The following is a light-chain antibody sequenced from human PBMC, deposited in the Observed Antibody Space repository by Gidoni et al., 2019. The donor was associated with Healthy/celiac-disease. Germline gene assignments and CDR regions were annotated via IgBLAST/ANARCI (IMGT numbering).Light chain of an antibody. CDR2: DVS. V-gene: IGLV2-14*01. CDR1: SSDVGVYNY. Sequence: QSALTQPASVSGSPGQSITISCTGTSSDVGVYNYVSCYQQHPGKAPKLMIYDVSNRPSGVSNRFSGSKSGNTASLTISGRQAEDEADYYCSSYTSSSTVVFGGGTKLTVL. J-gene: IGLJ2*01. CDR3: SSYTSSSTVV.